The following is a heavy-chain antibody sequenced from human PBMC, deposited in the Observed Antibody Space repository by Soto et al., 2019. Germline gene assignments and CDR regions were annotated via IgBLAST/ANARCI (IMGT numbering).Heavy chain of an antibody. J-gene: IGHJ4*02. CDR1: GGSIKTDVS. Sequence: SETLSLTCAVSGGSIKTDVSASWIRRPPGKGLEWIGEIYQNGHTNYNPSLKSRLTMSVDKSKNQLSLRLTSVTAADTAMYYFARDAAVAGETDRFDYWGQGILVTVSS. CDR3: ARDAAVAGETDRFDY. CDR2: IYQNGHT. D-gene: IGHD6-19*01. V-gene: IGHV4-4*02.